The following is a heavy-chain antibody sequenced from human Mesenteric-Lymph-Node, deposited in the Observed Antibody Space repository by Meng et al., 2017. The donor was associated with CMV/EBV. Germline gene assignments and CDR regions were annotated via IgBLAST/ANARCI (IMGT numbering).Heavy chain of an antibody. Sequence: SETLSLTCTVSVGSISSHYWSWIRQPPGKGLEWRGYFFYRGSANYNPSLKTRLTISVDTSKNLFSLNLSSVTAADTAVSYCARVSCSTRTDCYPGDYKYYHLDVWGQGTTVTVSS. V-gene: IGHV4-59*11. CDR1: VGSISSHY. D-gene: IGHD2-21*02. CDR3: ARVSCSTRTDCYPGDYKYYHLDV. J-gene: IGHJ6*02. CDR2: FFYRGSA.